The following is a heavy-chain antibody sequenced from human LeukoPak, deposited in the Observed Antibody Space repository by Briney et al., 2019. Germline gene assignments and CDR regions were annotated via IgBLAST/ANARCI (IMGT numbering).Heavy chain of an antibody. V-gene: IGHV3-23*01. Sequence: PGGSLRLSCAASGFPFSSYAMSWVRQAPGKGLGWVPAISGSGGSTYDADSVKGRFTVSRDTAKNTLYLQMISLRAEGTAVYCCARMDSSGYTYFDYWGQGTLVTVSS. CDR1: GFPFSSYA. J-gene: IGHJ4*02. CDR2: ISGSGGST. CDR3: ARMDSSGYTYFDY. D-gene: IGHD3-22*01.